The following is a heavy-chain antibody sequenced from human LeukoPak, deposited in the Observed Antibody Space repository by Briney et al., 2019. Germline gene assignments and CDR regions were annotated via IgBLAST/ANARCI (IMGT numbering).Heavy chain of an antibody. D-gene: IGHD1-7*01. Sequence: ASVKVSCKASGYTFTGYYMHWVRQAPGQGLEWMGWINPNSGGTNYAQKFQGRVTTTRDTSISTAYMELSRLRSDDTAVYYCARETGTTSGFDPWGQGTLVTVSS. CDR1: GYTFTGYY. V-gene: IGHV1-2*02. CDR2: INPNSGGT. J-gene: IGHJ5*02. CDR3: ARETGTTSGFDP.